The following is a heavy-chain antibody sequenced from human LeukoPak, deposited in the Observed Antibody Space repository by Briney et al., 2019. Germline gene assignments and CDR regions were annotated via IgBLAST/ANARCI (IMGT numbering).Heavy chain of an antibody. J-gene: IGHJ4*02. V-gene: IGHV4-38-2*01. CDR2: IYHSGST. CDR1: GYSISSGYY. D-gene: IGHD3-3*01. CDR3: ARQGTIFGVTNFDY. Sequence: PSETLSLTCAVSGYSISSGYYWGWIRQPPGKGLEWIGSIYHSGSTYYNPSLKSRVTISVDTSKNQFSLKLSSVTAADTAVYYCARQGTIFGVTNFDYWGQGTLVTVPS.